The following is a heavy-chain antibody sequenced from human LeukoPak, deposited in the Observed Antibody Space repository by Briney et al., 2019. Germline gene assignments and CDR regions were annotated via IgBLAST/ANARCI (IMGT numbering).Heavy chain of an antibody. CDR1: GGSISSGSYY. J-gene: IGHJ6*02. CDR2: IYTSGST. D-gene: IGHD2-8*02. V-gene: IGHV4-61*02. Sequence: PSQTLSLTCTVSGGSISSGSYYWSWIRQPAGKGLEWIGRIYTSGSTNYNPSLKSRVTISVDTSKKQFSLKLSSVTAADTAVYYCARAALGLWSTGRKSSYYYYGMDVWGQGTTVTVSS. CDR3: ARAALGLWSTGRKSSYYYYGMDV.